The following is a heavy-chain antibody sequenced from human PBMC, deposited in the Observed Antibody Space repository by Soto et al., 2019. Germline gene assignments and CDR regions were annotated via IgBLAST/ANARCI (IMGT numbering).Heavy chain of an antibody. Sequence: PEGSLRLSGAASGFTFSSYGMHWVRQAPGKGLEWVAVISYDGSNKYYADSVKGRFTISRDNSKNTLYLQMNSLRAEDTATYYCAHRASHGRFRVEYWGHGTLVTVSS. V-gene: IGHV3-30*03. CDR2: ISYDGSNK. J-gene: IGHJ4*01. CDR3: AHRASHGRFRVEY. CDR1: GFTFSSYG.